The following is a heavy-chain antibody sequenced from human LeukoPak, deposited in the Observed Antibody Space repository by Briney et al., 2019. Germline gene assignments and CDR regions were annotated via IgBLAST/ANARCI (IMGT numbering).Heavy chain of an antibody. V-gene: IGHV3-23*01. J-gene: IGHJ4*02. D-gene: IGHD3-3*01. CDR2: ISGSGGTT. Sequence: GGSLRLSCAASGFTFSSYAMSWVRQAPGKGLEWVSAISGSGGTTYYADSAKGRFTISRDNSKNTLYLQMNSLRAEDTAVYYCAKDPRSYFDFWADWGQGTLVTVSS. CDR1: GFTFSSYA. CDR3: AKDPRSYFDFWAD.